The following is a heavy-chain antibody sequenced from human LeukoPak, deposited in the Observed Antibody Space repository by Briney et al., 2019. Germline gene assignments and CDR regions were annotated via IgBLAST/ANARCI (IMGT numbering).Heavy chain of an antibody. J-gene: IGHJ4*02. Sequence: SETLSLTCTVSGGSISSSSYYWGWIRQPPGKGLEWIGSIYYSGSTYYNPSLKSRVTISVDTSKNQFSLKLSSVTAADTAVYYCASEATTGYWGQGTLVTVSS. CDR3: ASEATTGY. V-gene: IGHV4-39*01. CDR1: GGSISSSSYY. CDR2: IYYSGST. D-gene: IGHD1-26*01.